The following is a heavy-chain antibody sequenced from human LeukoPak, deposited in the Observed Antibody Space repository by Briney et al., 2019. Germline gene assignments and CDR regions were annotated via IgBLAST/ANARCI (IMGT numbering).Heavy chain of an antibody. CDR3: ATYDLWTTYYPLQH. D-gene: IGHD3-3*01. J-gene: IGHJ4*02. CDR1: GFIFNNYA. V-gene: IGHV3-23*01. Sequence: GGSLRLSCAASGFIFNNYAMSWVRQAPGKGLEWVSSISTTGSTTYYADSVRGRFTISRDNSPNTLSLQMDSLTAADTAVYSCATYDLWTTYYPLQHWGQGTLVSVSS. CDR2: ISTTGSTT.